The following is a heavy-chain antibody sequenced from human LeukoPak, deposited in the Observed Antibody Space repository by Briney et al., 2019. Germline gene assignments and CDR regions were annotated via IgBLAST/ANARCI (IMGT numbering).Heavy chain of an antibody. D-gene: IGHD3-10*01. Sequence: SEILSLTCTVSGGSISSYYWSWIRQPPGKGLEWIGYIYYSGSTNYNPSLKSRVTISVDTSKNQFSLKLSSVTAADTAVYYCARANMVREFDPWGQGTLVTVSS. CDR2: IYYSGST. CDR1: GGSISSYY. CDR3: ARANMVREFDP. V-gene: IGHV4-59*01. J-gene: IGHJ5*02.